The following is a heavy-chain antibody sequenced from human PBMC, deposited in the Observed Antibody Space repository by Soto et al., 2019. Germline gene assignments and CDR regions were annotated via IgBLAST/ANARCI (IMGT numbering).Heavy chain of an antibody. CDR2: ISGSGGST. CDR3: AKDRNAAVAGHFDY. D-gene: IGHD6-19*01. Sequence: PGGSLRLSCAASGFTFSSYAMSWVRQAPGKGLEWVSAISGSGGSTYYADSVKGRFTISRDNSKNTLYLQMNSLRAEDTAVCYCAKDRNAAVAGHFDYWGQGTLVTVSS. V-gene: IGHV3-23*01. CDR1: GFTFSSYA. J-gene: IGHJ4*02.